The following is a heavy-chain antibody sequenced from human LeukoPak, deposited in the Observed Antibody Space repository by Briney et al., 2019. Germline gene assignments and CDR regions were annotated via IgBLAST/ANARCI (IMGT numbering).Heavy chain of an antibody. CDR3: AKTIRGFSSSWDYYYGMDV. J-gene: IGHJ6*02. V-gene: IGHV3-30*18. CDR1: GFTFSSYG. Sequence: GRSLRLSCAASGFTFSSYGMHWVRQAPGKGLEWVAVISYDGSNKYYADSVKGRFTISRDNSKNTLYLQMNSLRAEDTALYYCAKTIRGFSSSWDYYYGMDVWGQGTTVTVSS. CDR2: ISYDGSNK. D-gene: IGHD6-13*01.